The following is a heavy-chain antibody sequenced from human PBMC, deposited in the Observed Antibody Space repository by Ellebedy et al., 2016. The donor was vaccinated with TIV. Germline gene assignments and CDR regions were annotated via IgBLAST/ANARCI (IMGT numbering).Heavy chain of an antibody. CDR2: IRTISYGGTK. CDR3: ARDLSSGYYNRRAFDI. D-gene: IGHD3-22*01. Sequence: GGSLRLSXAASGVDVSTAYLSWFRRAPGKGLEWVGFIRTISYGGTKEYAASVKGRFTISRDDSKSIAYLQMNSLTTEDTAMYYCARDLSSGYYNRRAFDIWGQGTRVTVSS. CDR1: GVDVSTAY. J-gene: IGHJ3*02. V-gene: IGHV3-71*01.